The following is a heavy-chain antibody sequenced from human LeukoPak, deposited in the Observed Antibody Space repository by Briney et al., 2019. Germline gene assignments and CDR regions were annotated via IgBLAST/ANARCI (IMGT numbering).Heavy chain of an antibody. D-gene: IGHD2-8*01. CDR1: GFTFSSYG. Sequence: AGGSLRLSCAASGFTFSSYGMHWVRQAPGKGLEWVAFIRYDGSNKYYADSVKGRFTISRDNSKNTLYLQMNSLRAEDTAVYYCAGSLGYCTSNVCYLKYWGQGTLVTVSS. CDR2: IRYDGSNK. V-gene: IGHV3-30*02. CDR3: AGSLGYCTSNVCYLKY. J-gene: IGHJ4*02.